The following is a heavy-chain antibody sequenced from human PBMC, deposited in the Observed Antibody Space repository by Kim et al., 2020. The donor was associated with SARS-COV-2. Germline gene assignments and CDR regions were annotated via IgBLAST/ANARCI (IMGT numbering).Heavy chain of an antibody. CDR2: IYMDDTT. J-gene: IGHJ4*02. CDR1: GFDVINNY. V-gene: IGHV3-53*01. D-gene: IGHD1-26*01. CDR3: TKDAGRSGGGY. Sequence: GGSLRLSCAAPGFDVINNYMSWIRQAPGKGLEWVSIIYMDDTTYYANSVKVRFTISRDTSQNTLYLHMNNLRAEDTGLYYCTKDAGRSGGGYWGQGTLVTVSS.